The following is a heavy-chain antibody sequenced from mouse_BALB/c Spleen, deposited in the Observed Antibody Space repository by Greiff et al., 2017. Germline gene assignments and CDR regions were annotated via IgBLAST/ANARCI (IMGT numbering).Heavy chain of an antibody. CDR2: ISSGSSTI. CDR1: GFTFSSFG. V-gene: IGHV5-17*02. CDR3: ARWYDYDSWFAY. Sequence: EVQRVESGGGLVQPGGSRKLSCAASGFTFSSFGMHWVRQAPEKGLEWVAYISSGSSTIYYADTVKGRFTISRDNPKNTLFLQMTSLRSEDTAMYYCARWYDYDSWFAYWGQGTLVTVSA. D-gene: IGHD2-4*01. J-gene: IGHJ3*01.